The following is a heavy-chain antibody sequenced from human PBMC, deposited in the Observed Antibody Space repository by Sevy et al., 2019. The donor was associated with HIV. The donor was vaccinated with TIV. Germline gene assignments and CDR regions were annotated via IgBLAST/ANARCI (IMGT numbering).Heavy chain of an antibody. CDR2: ILYDGSNK. CDR1: GFTFSTYG. CDR3: ARGELCGFSADY. Sequence: GGSLRLSCAASGFTFSTYGMHWVRQAPGKGLEWVAVILYDGSNKNHADSVRGRFTVSRDNSKDTLYLQMNSLRAEDTAVYYCARGELCGFSADYWGQGTLVTVSS. J-gene: IGHJ4*02. D-gene: IGHD3-10*02. V-gene: IGHV3-33*01.